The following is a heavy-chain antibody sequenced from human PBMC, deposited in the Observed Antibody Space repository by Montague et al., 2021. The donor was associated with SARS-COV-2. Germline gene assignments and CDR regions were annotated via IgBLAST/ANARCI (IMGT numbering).Heavy chain of an antibody. CDR3: AAQTDYYYYSLDV. CDR2: YYVCCIE. V-gene: IGHV4-4*08. CDR1: LHSVVDEF. Sequence: SETLSLTCAVDLHSVVDEFWRWTEEHPAELQSPNTSYYVCCIENYNPSLRSRVTILVDTSKNQFSLKLSSVTAADTAVYYCAAQTDYYYYSLDVWGQGTTATVS. J-gene: IGHJ6*02.